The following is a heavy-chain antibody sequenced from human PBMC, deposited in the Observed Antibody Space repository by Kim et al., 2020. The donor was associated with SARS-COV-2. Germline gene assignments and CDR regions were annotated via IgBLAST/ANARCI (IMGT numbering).Heavy chain of an antibody. V-gene: IGHV1-69*13. CDR3: ARARDIAAAAYDY. Sequence: SVKVSCKASGGTFSSYAISWVRQAPGQGLEWMGGIIPIFGTANYAQKFQGRVTITADESTSTAYMELSSLRSEDTAVYYCARARDIAAAAYDYWGQGTLVTVSS. CDR2: IIPIFGTA. J-gene: IGHJ4*02. D-gene: IGHD6-13*01. CDR1: GGTFSSYA.